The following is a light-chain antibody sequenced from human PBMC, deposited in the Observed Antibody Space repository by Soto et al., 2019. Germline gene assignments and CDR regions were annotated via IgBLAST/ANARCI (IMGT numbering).Light chain of an antibody. J-gene: IGKJ4*01. Sequence: EIVLTQSPATLSLSPGERATLSCRASQSLSSSLAWYQQKPGQAPRLLIYDASNRATDIPARFSGSGSGTDFTLTISSLEPEDFAVYYCQQRSNWPLTFGGGTKVDIK. CDR2: DAS. CDR1: QSLSSS. V-gene: IGKV3-11*01. CDR3: QQRSNWPLT.